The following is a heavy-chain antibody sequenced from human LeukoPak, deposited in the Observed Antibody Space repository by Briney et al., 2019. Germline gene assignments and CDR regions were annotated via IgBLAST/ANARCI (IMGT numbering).Heavy chain of an antibody. CDR3: ARDGVLEQQLVHYHYFDY. V-gene: IGHV4-4*07. J-gene: IGHJ4*02. CDR2: IYTSGST. Sequence: SETLPLTCTVSGGSISSYYWSWIRQPAGKGLEWIGRIYTSGSTNYNPSLKSRVTMSVDTSKNQFSLKLSSVTAADTAVYYCARDGVLEQQLVHYHYFDYWGQGTLVTVSS. CDR1: GGSISSYY. D-gene: IGHD6-13*01.